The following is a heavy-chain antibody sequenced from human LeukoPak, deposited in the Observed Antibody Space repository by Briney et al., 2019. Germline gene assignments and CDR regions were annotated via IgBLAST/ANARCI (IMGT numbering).Heavy chain of an antibody. V-gene: IGHV3-7*01. CDR3: ARGAWTFDY. Sequence: PGGSPRLSCVASGFTFSSYWMSWVRQAPGKGLEWVANIKQDGSEKYYVDSVKGRFTISRDNAKNSLYLQMNSLRAEDTAVYYCARGAWTFDYCGQGTLVSVSS. CDR1: GFTFSSYW. J-gene: IGHJ4*02. CDR2: IKQDGSEK. D-gene: IGHD3/OR15-3a*01.